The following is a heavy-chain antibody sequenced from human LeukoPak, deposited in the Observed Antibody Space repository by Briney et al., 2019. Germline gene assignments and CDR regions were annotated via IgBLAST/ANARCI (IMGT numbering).Heavy chain of an antibody. D-gene: IGHD3-10*01. CDR1: GYSFTTYW. CDR2: VYPDDSDT. J-gene: IGHJ5*02. Sequence: GESLKISCKTSGYSFTTYWIGWVRQMPGTGLEWVGAVYPDDSDTRYSPSFQGQVVISADRSIRTAYLQWNTLKTSDTAMYYCVRQRGASGTINHFDPWGQGTLVTVSS. V-gene: IGHV5-51*01. CDR3: VRQRGASGTINHFDP.